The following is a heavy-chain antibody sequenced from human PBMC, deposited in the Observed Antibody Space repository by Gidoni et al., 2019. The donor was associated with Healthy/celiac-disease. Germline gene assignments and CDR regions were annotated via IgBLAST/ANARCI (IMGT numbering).Heavy chain of an antibody. CDR2: ISGSGGST. J-gene: IGHJ4*02. D-gene: IGHD6-19*01. CDR3: AAAPPGIAVAGPPVDY. CDR1: GFTFSSYA. V-gene: IGHV3-23*01. Sequence: EVQLLESGGGLVQPGGSLRLACAASGFTFSSYAMSWVRQAPGKGLEWVFAISGSGGSTYYADSVKGRFPISRDNSKNTLYLQMNRLRAEDTAVYYCAAAPPGIAVAGPPVDYWGQGTLVTVSS.